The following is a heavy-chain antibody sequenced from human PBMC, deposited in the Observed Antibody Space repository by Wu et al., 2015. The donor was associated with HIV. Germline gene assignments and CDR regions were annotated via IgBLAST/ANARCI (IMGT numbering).Heavy chain of an antibody. Sequence: QVQLVQSGAEVKKPGASVKVSCKASGYTFTGYYMHWVRQAPGQGLEWMGWINPNSGGTNYAQKFQGRVTMTRDTSISTAYMELSRLRSDDTAVYYCARETVLGSRNYYYYMDVVGTKGTTVTVSS. J-gene: IGHJ6*03. CDR2: INPNSGGT. D-gene: IGHD1-14*01. CDR3: ARETVLGSRNYYYYMDV. CDR1: GYTFTGYY. V-gene: IGHV1-2*02.